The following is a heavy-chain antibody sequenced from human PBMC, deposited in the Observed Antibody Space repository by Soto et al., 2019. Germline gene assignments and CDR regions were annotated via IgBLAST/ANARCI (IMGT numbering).Heavy chain of an antibody. J-gene: IGHJ4*01. D-gene: IGHD6-19*01. Sequence: SVEVCSKASGFPFTSAALQLVRQARGQRLEWIGWIVVGSGNTNYAQKFQERVTITGDMSTSTAYMELSSLRSEDTSVYYRAAGSSGWYTGSFDCWGHGTLVTGSS. CDR2: IVVGSGNT. CDR1: GFPFTSAA. CDR3: AAGSSGWYTGSFDC. V-gene: IGHV1-58*01.